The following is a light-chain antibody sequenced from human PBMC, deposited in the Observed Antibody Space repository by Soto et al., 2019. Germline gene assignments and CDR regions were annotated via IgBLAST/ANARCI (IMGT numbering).Light chain of an antibody. V-gene: IGLV1-47*01. J-gene: IGLJ2*01. CDR3: AAWDDSLSGLHVV. Sequence: QSVLTQPPSASGTPGQRVTISCSGSSSNIGSNYVYWYQQLPGTAPKLLIYRNNQRPSGVPDRLSGSKSGTSASLAISGLRSEDEADYYCAAWDDSLSGLHVVFGGGTKLTVL. CDR2: RNN. CDR1: SSNIGSNY.